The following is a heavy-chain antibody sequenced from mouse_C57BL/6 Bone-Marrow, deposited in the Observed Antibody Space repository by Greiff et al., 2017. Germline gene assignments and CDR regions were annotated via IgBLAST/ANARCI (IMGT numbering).Heavy chain of an antibody. CDR1: GYTFTSYT. V-gene: IGHV1-4*01. Sequence: QVQLQQSGAELARPGASVKMSCKASGYTFTSYTLHWVKQRPGPGLEWIGYINPSSGYTKYNQKFKDKATLTADKSSSTAYMQLSSLTSEDSAVYYCARGYGSSYDYAMDYWGQGTSVTVSS. CDR2: INPSSGYT. J-gene: IGHJ4*01. D-gene: IGHD1-1*01. CDR3: ARGYGSSYDYAMDY.